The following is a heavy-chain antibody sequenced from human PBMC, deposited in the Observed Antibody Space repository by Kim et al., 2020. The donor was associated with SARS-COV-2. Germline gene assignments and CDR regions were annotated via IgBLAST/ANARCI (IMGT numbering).Heavy chain of an antibody. D-gene: IGHD3-9*01. J-gene: IGHJ5*02. CDR1: GFTFSSFA. CDR2: ISGSGGST. V-gene: IGHV3-23*01. CDR3: AKDGVDWLYNWFDP. Sequence: GGSLRLSCAASGFTFSSFAMSWVRQAPGKGLEWVSAISGSGGSTYYADSVKGRFTISRDNSKNTLYLQMNSLRAEDTAVYYCAKDGVDWLYNWFDPWGQGTLVTVSS.